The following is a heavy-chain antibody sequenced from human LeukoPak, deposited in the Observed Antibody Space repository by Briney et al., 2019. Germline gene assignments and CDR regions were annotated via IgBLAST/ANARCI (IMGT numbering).Heavy chain of an antibody. CDR3: ARLLELKEYFDY. CDR2: IYYSGST. Sequence: SETLSLTCTVSGGSISSYYWSWIRQPSGKGLEWIGYIYYSGSTNYNPSLKSRVTISVDTSKNQFSLKLSAVAAADTAVYYCARLLELKEYFDYWGQGTLVTVSS. CDR1: GGSISSYY. J-gene: IGHJ4*02. V-gene: IGHV4-59*01. D-gene: IGHD1-7*01.